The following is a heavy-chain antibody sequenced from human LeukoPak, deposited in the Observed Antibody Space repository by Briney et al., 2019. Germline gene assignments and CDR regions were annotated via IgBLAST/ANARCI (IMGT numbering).Heavy chain of an antibody. CDR3: ARDSSQYSSSSGIDY. CDR1: GGSISSYY. Sequence: PSETLSLTCTVSGGSISSYYWSWLRPPAGKGLEWIGRIYTSGSTNYNPSLKSRVTISVDKSKNQFSLKLSSVTAADTAVYYCARDSSQYSSSSGIDYWGQGTLVTVSS. CDR2: IYTSGST. V-gene: IGHV4-4*07. J-gene: IGHJ4*02. D-gene: IGHD6-6*01.